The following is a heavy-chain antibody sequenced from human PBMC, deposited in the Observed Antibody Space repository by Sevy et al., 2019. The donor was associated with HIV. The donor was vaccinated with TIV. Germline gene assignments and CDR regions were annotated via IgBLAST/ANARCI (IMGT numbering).Heavy chain of an antibody. CDR3: ANAINRGCDGVNCYSYYYYFYGLDV. Sequence: GGSLRLSCAASGFPFNDHAMHWVRQVPGKGLEWVSGISWNSRNIGYADSVKGRFTIARDNARNFVYLEMNSLRPEDTAFYYCANAINRGCDGVNCYSYYYYFYGLDVWGQGTTVTVSS. V-gene: IGHV3-9*01. CDR2: ISWNSRNI. CDR1: GFPFNDHA. D-gene: IGHD2-21*01. J-gene: IGHJ6*02.